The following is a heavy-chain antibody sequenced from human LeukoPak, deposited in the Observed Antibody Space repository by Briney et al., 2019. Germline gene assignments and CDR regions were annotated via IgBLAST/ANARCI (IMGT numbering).Heavy chain of an antibody. CDR3: ARDYAEYTYYYDSSGQGFGY. J-gene: IGHJ4*02. V-gene: IGHV3-11*01. Sequence: PGGSLRLSCAASGFTFSDYYMSWIRQAPGKGLEWVSYISSSGSTIYYADSVKGRFTISRDNAKNSLYLQMNSLRAEDTAVYYCARDYAEYTYYYDSSGQGFGYWGQGTLVTVSS. D-gene: IGHD3-22*01. CDR2: ISSSGSTI. CDR1: GFTFSDYY.